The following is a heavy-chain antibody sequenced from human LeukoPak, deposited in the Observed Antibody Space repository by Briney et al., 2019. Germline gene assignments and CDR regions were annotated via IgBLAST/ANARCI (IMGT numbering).Heavy chain of an antibody. Sequence: GGSLRLSCAASGFTFSSYAMSWVRQAPGKGLEWVSAISGSGGSTYYADSVKGRFTISRDNSKNTLYQQMNSLRAEDTAVYYCAKDTDYYDSSGYYYYWGQGTLVTVSS. D-gene: IGHD3-22*01. V-gene: IGHV3-23*01. CDR2: ISGSGGST. J-gene: IGHJ4*02. CDR1: GFTFSSYA. CDR3: AKDTDYYDSSGYYYY.